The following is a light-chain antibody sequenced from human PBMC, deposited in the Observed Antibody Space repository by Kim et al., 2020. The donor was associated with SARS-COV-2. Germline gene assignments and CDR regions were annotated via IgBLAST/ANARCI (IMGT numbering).Light chain of an antibody. Sequence: ERVMTQSPATLSVSPGERATLSCRASQSVARNLAWYQQKPGQAPRLLIYDVSIRATGIPDRFSGSGSGTEFTLTISSLQSEDFADYYCQQYNAWPPWTFGQGTRVDIK. J-gene: IGKJ1*01. CDR3: QQYNAWPPWT. CDR1: QSVARN. CDR2: DVS. V-gene: IGKV3-15*01.